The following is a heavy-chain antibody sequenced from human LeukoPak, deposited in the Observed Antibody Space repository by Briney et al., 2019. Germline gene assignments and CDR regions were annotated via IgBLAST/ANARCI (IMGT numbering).Heavy chain of an antibody. V-gene: IGHV4-59*12. Sequence: SETLSLTCTVSGDSISSYYWSWIRQPPGKGLEWIGYIYYSGSTYYNPSLKSRVTTSVDTSKNQFSLKLSSVTAADTAVYYCARVGSARGWYFDLWGRGTLVTVSS. J-gene: IGHJ2*01. D-gene: IGHD2-15*01. CDR3: ARVGSARGWYFDL. CDR2: IYYSGST. CDR1: GDSISSYY.